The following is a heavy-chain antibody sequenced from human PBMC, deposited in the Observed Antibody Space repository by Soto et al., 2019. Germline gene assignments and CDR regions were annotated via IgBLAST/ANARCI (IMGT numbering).Heavy chain of an antibody. CDR2: IWYDGRNK. CDR1: GFTFSNYG. CDR3: VRSSSNWVPDY. D-gene: IGHD7-27*01. J-gene: IGHJ4*02. V-gene: IGHV3-33*01. Sequence: PGGSLRLSCAASGFTFSNYGMHWVRQAPGKGLEWVAVIWYDGRNKYYADSLKGRFTISRDNSKNTLYLQMNSLRVEDTAVYYCVRSSSNWVPDYWGQGTLVTVSS.